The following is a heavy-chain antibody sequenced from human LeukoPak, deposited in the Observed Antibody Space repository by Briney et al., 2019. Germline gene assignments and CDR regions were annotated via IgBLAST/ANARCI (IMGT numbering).Heavy chain of an antibody. CDR1: GFTFSSYA. V-gene: IGHV3-30*02. J-gene: IGHJ4*02. CDR3: AKVADLDIVVVPAASDY. Sequence: GGSLRLSCAASGFTFSSYAMSWVRQAPGKGLEWVAFIRYDGSNKYYADSVKGRFTISRDNSKNTLYLQMNSLRAEDTAVYYCAKVADLDIVVVPAASDYWGQGTLVTVSS. D-gene: IGHD2-2*01. CDR2: IRYDGSNK.